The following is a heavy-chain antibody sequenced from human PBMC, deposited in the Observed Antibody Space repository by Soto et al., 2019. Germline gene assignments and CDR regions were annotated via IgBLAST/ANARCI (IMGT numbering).Heavy chain of an antibody. D-gene: IGHD3-10*01. J-gene: IGHJ4*02. CDR2: IWYDGSNK. V-gene: IGHV3-33*01. CDR3: AREGSTMVRGGPEY. CDR1: GFTFSSYG. Sequence: QVQLVESGGGVVQPGRSLRLSCAASGFTFSSYGMHWVRQAPGKGLEWVAVIWYDGSNKYYADSVKGRFTISRDNSKNTLYLQMNSLRADDTAVYYCAREGSTMVRGGPEYWGQGPLVTVSS.